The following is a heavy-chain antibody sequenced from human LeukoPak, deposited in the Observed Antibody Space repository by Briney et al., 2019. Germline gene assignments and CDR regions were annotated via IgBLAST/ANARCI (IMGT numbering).Heavy chain of an antibody. CDR3: ARNGRGYSYGYPGWGDSSGYYLDY. J-gene: IGHJ4*02. CDR1: GGSISSSSYY. V-gene: IGHV4-39*07. CDR2: IYYSGST. Sequence: SETLSLTCTVSGGSISSSSYYWGWIRQPPGKGLEWIGSIYYSGSTYYNPSLKSRVTISVDTSKNQFSLKLSSVTAADTAVYYCARNGRGYSYGYPGWGDSSGYYLDYWGQGTLVTASS. D-gene: IGHD3-22*01.